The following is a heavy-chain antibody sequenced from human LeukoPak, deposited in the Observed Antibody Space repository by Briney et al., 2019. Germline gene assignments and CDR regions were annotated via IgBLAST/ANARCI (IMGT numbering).Heavy chain of an antibody. J-gene: IGHJ3*02. CDR3: ARHIGYYGSGSYPNDAFDI. CDR1: GYSFTSYW. D-gene: IGHD3-10*01. V-gene: IGHV5-10-1*01. CDR2: IDPSDSYT. Sequence: GESLKISCKGSGYSFTSYWISWVRQMPGKGLEWMGRIDPSDSYTNYSPSFQGHVTISADKSISTAYLQWSSLKAADTAMYYCARHIGYYGSGSYPNDAFDIWGQGTMVTVSS.